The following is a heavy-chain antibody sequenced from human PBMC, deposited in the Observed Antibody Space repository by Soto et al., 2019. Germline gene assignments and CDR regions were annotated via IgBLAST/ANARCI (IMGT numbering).Heavy chain of an antibody. D-gene: IGHD2-2*01. CDR2: INSDGTTT. J-gene: IGHJ6*02. V-gene: IGHV3-74*01. CDR1: GFTFSNTW. Sequence: PGGSLRLSCAASGFTFSNTWMHWVRQAPGKGLVWVSHINSDGTTTTYADSVKGRSTISRDNAKNTVHLQMNSLRAEDTAVYYCATDGSYAQHVWGQGTTVTVSS. CDR3: ATDGSYAQHV.